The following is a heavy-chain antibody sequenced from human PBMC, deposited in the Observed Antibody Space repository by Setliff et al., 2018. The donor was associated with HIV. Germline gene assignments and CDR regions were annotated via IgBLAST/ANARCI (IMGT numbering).Heavy chain of an antibody. D-gene: IGHD6-6*01. CDR3: ARGGIAARPYYFDY. CDR1: GYAFSRFS. CDR2: ISDYNNNV. J-gene: IGHJ4*02. V-gene: IGHV1-18*01. Sequence: ASVKVSCKASGYAFSRFSLTWVRQAPGQGLEWMGWISDYNNNVEYAEKFQGRVTMTKDTSTGIAYLELRSLRPDDTALYYCARGGIAARPYYFDYWGQGTLVTVSS.